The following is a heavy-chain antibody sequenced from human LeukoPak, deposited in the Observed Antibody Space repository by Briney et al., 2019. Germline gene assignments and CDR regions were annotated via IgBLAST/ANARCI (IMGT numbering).Heavy chain of an antibody. J-gene: IGHJ4*02. CDR3: ARKYCSTTSCLFDN. D-gene: IGHD2-2*01. CDR1: GFTFSRYG. Sequence: HPGGSLRLSCAASGFTFSRYGMHWVRQAPGKGLEWVAVISSDGGTTYYADSVKGRFTISRDNSKNTLYLQMNSLRAEDTAVYYCARKYCSTTSCLFDNWGQGTLVTVSS. CDR2: ISSDGGTT. V-gene: IGHV3-30*03.